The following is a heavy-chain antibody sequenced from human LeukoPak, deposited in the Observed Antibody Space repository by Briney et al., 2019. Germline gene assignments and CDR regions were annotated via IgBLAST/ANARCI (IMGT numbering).Heavy chain of an antibody. D-gene: IGHD1-14*01. J-gene: IGHJ3*02. CDR3: ARYRNEALFAFDI. V-gene: IGHV4-59*01. CDR1: GGSISNYY. Sequence: SETLSLTCTVSGGSISNYYWSWIRQPPGKGLEWIGYIYYSGSTNYNPSLMSRVTISVDTSKTQFSLKLSSVTAADTAVYYCARYRNEALFAFDIWGQETMVTVSS. CDR2: IYYSGST.